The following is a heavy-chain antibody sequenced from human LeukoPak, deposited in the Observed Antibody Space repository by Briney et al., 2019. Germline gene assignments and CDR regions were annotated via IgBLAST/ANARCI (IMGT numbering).Heavy chain of an antibody. J-gene: IGHJ4*02. V-gene: IGHV3-30-3*01. Sequence: GRSLRLSCAASGFTFSSSAMHWVRQAPDKGLEWVAVISYDGSNKYYADSVKGRFTISRDNSKNTLYLQMNSLKADDTAVYYCARDRDSSGWYEGFDYWGQGTLVTVSS. CDR2: ISYDGSNK. CDR3: ARDRDSSGWYEGFDY. D-gene: IGHD6-19*01. CDR1: GFTFSSSA.